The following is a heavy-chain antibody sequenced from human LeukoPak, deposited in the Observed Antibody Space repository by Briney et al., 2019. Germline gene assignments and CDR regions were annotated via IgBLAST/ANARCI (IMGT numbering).Heavy chain of an antibody. V-gene: IGHV3-64D*06. D-gene: IGHD6-19*01. CDR3: VKGATVALLNYLDY. CDR2: IITNGGST. Sequence: GGSLRLSCSASGFTFSTFAMHWVRQAPGKGLEYVSGIITNGGSTSYADSVKGRFTISRNNSKNTLYLQMSSLRPEDTAVYYCVKGATVALLNYLDYWGQGTLVTVSS. CDR1: GFTFSTFA. J-gene: IGHJ4*02.